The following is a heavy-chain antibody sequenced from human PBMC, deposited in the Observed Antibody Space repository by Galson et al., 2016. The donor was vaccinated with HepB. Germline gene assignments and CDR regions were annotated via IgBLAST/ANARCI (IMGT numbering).Heavy chain of an antibody. CDR1: GFTFSDYY. V-gene: IGHV3-11*01. CDR2: ISSSGQAI. J-gene: IGHJ4*02. Sequence: SLRLSCAASGFTFSDYYMSWVRQAPGKGLEWVSYISSSGQAIYYADSVKGRFTISRGNVKNSLYLQMNSLRADDTAVYYCARDPVRFSGYDPRHYFDFWGQGTLVTVSS. D-gene: IGHD5-12*01. CDR3: ARDPVRFSGYDPRHYFDF.